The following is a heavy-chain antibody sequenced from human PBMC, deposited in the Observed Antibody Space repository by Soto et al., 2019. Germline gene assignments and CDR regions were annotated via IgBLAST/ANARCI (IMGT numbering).Heavy chain of an antibody. CDR3: ARGGYSYGLTGGGGY. D-gene: IGHD5-18*01. Sequence: QVQLVQSGAEVKKPGASVKVSCKASGYTFTSYGISWVRQAPGQGLEWMGWISAYNGNTNYAQKLQGRVTMTTDTATSTDYVELRSLRSDDTAVYYCARGGYSYGLTGGGGYWGQGTLVTVSS. J-gene: IGHJ4*02. CDR2: ISAYNGNT. CDR1: GYTFTSYG. V-gene: IGHV1-18*01.